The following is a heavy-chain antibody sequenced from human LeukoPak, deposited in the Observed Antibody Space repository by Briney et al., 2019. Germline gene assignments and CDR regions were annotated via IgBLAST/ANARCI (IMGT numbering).Heavy chain of an antibody. J-gene: IGHJ3*01. CDR1: GGSISNYY. V-gene: IGHV4-59*01. CDR2: IYYTGST. Sequence: SETLSLTCTVSGGSISNYYWTWIRQPPGQGLEWIGYIYYTGSTNYNPSLKSRVTISVDTSKNQFSLKLSSVTAADTAVYYCARRSDYYDILNLWGQGTMVTVSS. CDR3: ARRSDYYDILNL. D-gene: IGHD3-22*01.